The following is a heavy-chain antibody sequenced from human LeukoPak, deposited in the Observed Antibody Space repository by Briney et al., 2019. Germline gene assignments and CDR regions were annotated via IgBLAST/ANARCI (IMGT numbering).Heavy chain of an antibody. V-gene: IGHV1-2*02. J-gene: IGHJ5*02. D-gene: IGHD3-3*01. CDR3: SRCILRPRRYGFFP. CDR2: INPNSGGT. CDR1: GYTFTGYY. Sequence: ASVKVSCKASGYTFTGYYMHWVRQAPGEGLEWMGWINPNSGGTNYAQKFRGRVTMTRDTAISTAYMGLSRLRSEERAVCYCSRCILRPRRYGFFPWCQGTLVTVAS.